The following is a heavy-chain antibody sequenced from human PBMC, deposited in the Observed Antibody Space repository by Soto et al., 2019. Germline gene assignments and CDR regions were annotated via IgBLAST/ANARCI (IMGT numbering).Heavy chain of an antibody. V-gene: IGHV1-46*01. CDR3: ATRDPGHY. CDR2: ISPDGGRT. CDR1: GYTFTTYY. Sequence: QVQLVQSGAEVKKPGASVKVSCKASGYTFTTYYMHWVRQAPGQGLEWMGIISPDGGRTSYAQKCQGRVTMTRDTSTSTGCMELSSRRSEDTAVYYCATRDPGHYWGQGTLVTVSS. J-gene: IGHJ4*02.